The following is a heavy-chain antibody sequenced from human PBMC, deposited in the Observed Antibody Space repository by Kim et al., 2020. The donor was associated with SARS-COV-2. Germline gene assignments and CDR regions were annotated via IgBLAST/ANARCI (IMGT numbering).Heavy chain of an antibody. J-gene: IGHJ4*02. CDR2: IYYSGST. V-gene: IGHV4-39*01. D-gene: IGHD2-21*02. CDR1: GGSISSSSYY. Sequence: SETLSLTCTVSGGSISSSSYYWGWIRQPPGKGLEWIGSIYYSGSTYYNPSLKSRVTISVDTSKNQFSLKLSSVTAADTAVYYCARQGGGDPEFDYWGQGTLVTVSS. CDR3: ARQGGGDPEFDY.